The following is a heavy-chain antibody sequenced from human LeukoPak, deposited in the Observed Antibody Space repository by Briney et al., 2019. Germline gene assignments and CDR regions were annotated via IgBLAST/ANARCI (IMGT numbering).Heavy chain of an antibody. CDR1: GGTFSSYA. CDR3: ARHRLHRIYYDTTGYYHDACDI. Sequence: ASVKVSCKASGGTFSSYAISWVRQAPGQGLEWMGGIIPIFGTANYAQKFQGRVTITADESTSTAYMELRSLRSDDTAVYFCARHRLHRIYYDTTGYYHDACDIWGQGTMVTVSS. CDR2: IIPIFGTA. V-gene: IGHV1-69*01. D-gene: IGHD3-22*01. J-gene: IGHJ3*02.